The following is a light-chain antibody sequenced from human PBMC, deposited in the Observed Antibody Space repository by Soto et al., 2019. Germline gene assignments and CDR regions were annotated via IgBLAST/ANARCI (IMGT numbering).Light chain of an antibody. CDR1: QSVSSS. Sequence: EIVLTQSPGTLSLSPGERATLSCRASQSVSSSLAWYQQKPGQAPRLLLYGASSRATGIPDRFSGSGSGTDFTLTISRVEPEDFAVYYCQQYGSSPGTFGQGTKVDI. J-gene: IGKJ1*01. CDR2: GAS. V-gene: IGKV3-20*01. CDR3: QQYGSSPGT.